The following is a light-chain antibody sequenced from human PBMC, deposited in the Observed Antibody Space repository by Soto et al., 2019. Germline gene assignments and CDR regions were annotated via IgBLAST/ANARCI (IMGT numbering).Light chain of an antibody. V-gene: IGKV2-24*01. CDR2: KTS. CDR1: QTLAFRDGNIY. J-gene: IGKJ1*01. Sequence: IVLPQTPLPLVVTLEQPASTSSNPSQTLAFRDGNIYLNWLKQRPGQPPRLLIYKTSNRFSGVPDRFSGSGAGTEFTLKISKVEAEDVGVYYCVEAALLPHAFGQGTKVEIK. CDR3: VEAALLPHA.